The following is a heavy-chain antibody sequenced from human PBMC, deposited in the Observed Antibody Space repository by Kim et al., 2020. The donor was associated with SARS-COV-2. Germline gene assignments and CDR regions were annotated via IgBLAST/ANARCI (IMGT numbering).Heavy chain of an antibody. D-gene: IGHD3-10*01. CDR3: ARELYGSGSYYNSY. V-gene: IGHV3-7*01. J-gene: IGHJ4*02. Sequence: DSVKGRFTISRDNAKNSLYLQMNSLRAEDTAVYYCARELYGSGSYYNSYWGQGTLVTVSS.